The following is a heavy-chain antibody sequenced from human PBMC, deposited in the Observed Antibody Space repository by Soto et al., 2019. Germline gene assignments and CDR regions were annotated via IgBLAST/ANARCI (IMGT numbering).Heavy chain of an antibody. CDR2: IYYSGST. Sequence: QLQLQESGPGLVRPSETLSLSCTVCGGSISSRSYYWGWIRQPPGKGLEWIGSIYYSGSTYYNPSLKSRVTISVDTSKNQFSLKLSSVTAADTAVYYCATLWFGEGNYWGQGTLVTVSS. CDR1: GGSISSRSYY. V-gene: IGHV4-39*01. J-gene: IGHJ4*02. D-gene: IGHD3-10*01. CDR3: ATLWFGEGNY.